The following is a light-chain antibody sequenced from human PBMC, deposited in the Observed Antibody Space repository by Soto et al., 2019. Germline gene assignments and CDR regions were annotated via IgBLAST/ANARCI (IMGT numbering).Light chain of an antibody. J-gene: IGLJ2*01. CDR1: SGYSNYK. CDR2: VGTGGIVG. CDR3: GADHGSGSNFVV. Sequence: QSVLTQPPSASASLGASVTLTCTLSSGYSNYKVDWYQQRPGKGPRFVMRVGTGGIVGSKGDGIPDRFSVLVSGLNRYLTIKNIQEEDESDYHCGADHGSGSNFVVFGLGTKVTVL. V-gene: IGLV9-49*01.